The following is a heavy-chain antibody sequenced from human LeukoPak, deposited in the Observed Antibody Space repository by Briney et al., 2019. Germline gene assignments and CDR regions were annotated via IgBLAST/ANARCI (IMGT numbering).Heavy chain of an antibody. J-gene: IGHJ5*02. CDR3: ERVGWELLNLHFDP. D-gene: IGHD1-26*01. Sequence: GGSLRLSCVGSGFTFSDKWMSWVRQAPGKGPEWVASIKKDGSQKYYVDSVKGRFTISRDNAQNSLYLQMSSLRVEDTAIYSCERVGWELLNLHFDPWGQGTLVTVSS. CDR2: IKKDGSQK. CDR1: GFTFSDKW. V-gene: IGHV3-7*03.